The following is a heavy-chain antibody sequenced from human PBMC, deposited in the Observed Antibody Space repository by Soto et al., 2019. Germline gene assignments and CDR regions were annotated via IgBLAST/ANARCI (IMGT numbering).Heavy chain of an antibody. Sequence: EVQLVESGGGLVQPGGSLRLSFAASGLTFSSYWMHWVRQAPGKGLVWVSRINSDGSSTNYADSVKGRFTISRDNAKNTLYLQMSSLRAEDTAVYYCALSLTVTTDYWGQGTLVTVSS. CDR2: INSDGSST. CDR1: GLTFSSYW. V-gene: IGHV3-74*01. D-gene: IGHD4-17*01. CDR3: ALSLTVTTDY. J-gene: IGHJ4*02.